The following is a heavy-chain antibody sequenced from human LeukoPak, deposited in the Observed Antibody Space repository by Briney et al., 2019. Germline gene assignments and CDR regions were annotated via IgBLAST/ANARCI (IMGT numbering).Heavy chain of an antibody. V-gene: IGHV3-30*03. D-gene: IGHD6-13*01. CDR3: ARDFKQQLVRYYYYYGMDV. CDR1: GFTFSGYG. CDR2: IAYDGSRK. Sequence: GGSLRLSCAASGFTFSGYGMHWVRQAPGKGLEWVTGIAYDGSRKHYADSVKGRFTISRDNSRNTMDLQMNSLRAEDTAVYYCARDFKQQLVRYYYYYGMDVWGQGTTVTVSS. J-gene: IGHJ6*02.